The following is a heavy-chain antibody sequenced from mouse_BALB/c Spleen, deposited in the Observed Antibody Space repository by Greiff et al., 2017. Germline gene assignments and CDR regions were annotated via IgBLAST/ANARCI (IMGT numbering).Heavy chain of an antibody. CDR3: ARGAGYVYYAMDY. CDR2: IDPANGNT. D-gene: IGHD2-2*01. CDR1: GFNIKDSY. J-gene: IGHJ4*01. V-gene: IGHV14-3*02. Sequence: EVKVEESGAELVKPGASVKLSCTASGFNIKDSYMHWVKQRPEQGLEWIGRIDPANGNTKYDPKFQGKATITADTSSNTAYLQLSSLTSEDTAVYSCARGAGYVYYAMDYWGQGTSVTVSS.